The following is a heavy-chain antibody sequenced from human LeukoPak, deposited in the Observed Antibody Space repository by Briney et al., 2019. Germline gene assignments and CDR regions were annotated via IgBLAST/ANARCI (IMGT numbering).Heavy chain of an antibody. D-gene: IGHD2-2*01. J-gene: IGHJ5*02. CDR1: GGSISSHY. Sequence: SETLSLTCTVSGGSISSHYWSWIRQPPWKGLEWIGYIYYSGSTNYNPSLKSRVTISVDSSKNQFSLKLSSVTAADTAVYYCASALGYCSSTSCYGWFDPWGQGTLVTVSS. V-gene: IGHV4-59*11. CDR2: IYYSGST. CDR3: ASALGYCSSTSCYGWFDP.